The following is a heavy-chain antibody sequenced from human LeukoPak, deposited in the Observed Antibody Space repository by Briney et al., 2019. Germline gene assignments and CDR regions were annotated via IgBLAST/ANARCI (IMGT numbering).Heavy chain of an antibody. CDR3: ARTYYYGSGSYYDYYYYGMDV. J-gene: IGHJ6*04. CDR1: GGTFSSYA. D-gene: IGHD3-10*01. Sequence: SVKVSCKASGGTFSSYAISWVQQAPGQGLEWMGGIIPIFGTANYAQKFQGRVTITADESTSTAYMELSSLRSEDTAVYYCARTYYYGSGSYYDYYYYGMDVWGKGTTVTVSS. V-gene: IGHV1-69*13. CDR2: IIPIFGTA.